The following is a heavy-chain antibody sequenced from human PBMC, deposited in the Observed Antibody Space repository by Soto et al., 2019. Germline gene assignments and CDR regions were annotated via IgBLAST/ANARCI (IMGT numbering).Heavy chain of an antibody. J-gene: IGHJ5*02. CDR2: IYYRGST. CDR1: GGSISTSSYY. V-gene: IGHV4-39*01. D-gene: IGHD4-17*01. CDR3: ARHDYGDYGVFDP. Sequence: NPSETLSLTCTVSGGSISTSSYYWGWIRQPPGKGLEWIGTIYYRGSTYYNPSLKSRVSISVDTSKNQFSVKLRSVTAADTAMYYCARHDYGDYGVFDPWGQGTLVTVSS.